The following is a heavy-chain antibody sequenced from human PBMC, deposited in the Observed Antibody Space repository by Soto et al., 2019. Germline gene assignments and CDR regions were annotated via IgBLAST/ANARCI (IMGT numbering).Heavy chain of an antibody. V-gene: IGHV4-59*08. CDR2: IYYSGST. J-gene: IGHJ5*02. Sequence: QVQLQESGPGLVKPSETLSLTCTVSGGSISSYYWSWIRQPPGKGLEWIGYIYYSGSTNYNPSLKSRVTIEVDTSKNQCSLKLSSVTAADTAVYYCARRVVPAATTTPWFDPWGQGTLVTVSS. D-gene: IGHD2-2*01. CDR3: ARRVVPAATTTPWFDP. CDR1: GGSISSYY.